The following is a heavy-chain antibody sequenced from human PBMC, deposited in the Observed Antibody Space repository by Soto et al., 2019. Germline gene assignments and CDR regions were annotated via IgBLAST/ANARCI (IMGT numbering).Heavy chain of an antibody. D-gene: IGHD3-22*01. V-gene: IGHV3-30-3*01. Sequence: PGGSLRLSCAASGFTFSSYAMHLVRQAPGKGLEWVALISYDGSDKDYADSVKGRFTISIDNSRNTLFLQINSLITDNPPVYYCARDYYKNHDRSGYYRYLAYCGKGILITVSS. J-gene: IGHJ4*02. CDR1: GFTFSSYA. CDR2: ISYDGSDK. CDR3: ARDYYKNHDRSGYYRYLAY.